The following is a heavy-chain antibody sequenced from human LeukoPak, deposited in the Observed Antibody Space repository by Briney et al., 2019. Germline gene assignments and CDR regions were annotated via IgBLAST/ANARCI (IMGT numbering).Heavy chain of an antibody. V-gene: IGHV3-7*01. CDR2: IKQDGSEK. CDR3: ASYGMSGSGWYYFDS. D-gene: IGHD6-19*01. CDR1: GFTFSSYW. J-gene: IGHJ4*02. Sequence: GGSLRLSCAASGFTFSSYWMSWVRQAPGKGLEWVANIKQDGSEKYYVDAVKGRFTISRDNAKNSLYLQMNNLRDDDTAAYYCASYGMSGSGWYYFDSWGQGILVTVSS.